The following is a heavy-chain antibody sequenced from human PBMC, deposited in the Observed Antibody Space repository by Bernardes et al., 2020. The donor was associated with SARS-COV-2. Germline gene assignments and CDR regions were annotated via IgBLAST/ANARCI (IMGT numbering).Heavy chain of an antibody. J-gene: IGHJ4*02. Sequence: GGSLRLSCRASGFIFTSYAMSWVRRAPGKGLEWVASISGRGGTTFYADSVKGRFTISRDSATNTVLLEMNSLRAEDSATYYCARGGSAGEFDAWGQGGLVTVSS. CDR2: ISGRGGTT. CDR3: ARGGSAGEFDA. CDR1: GFIFTSYA. V-gene: IGHV3-23*01.